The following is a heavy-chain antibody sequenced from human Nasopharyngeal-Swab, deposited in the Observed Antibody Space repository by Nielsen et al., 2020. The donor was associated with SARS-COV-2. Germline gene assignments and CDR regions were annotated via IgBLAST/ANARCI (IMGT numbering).Heavy chain of an antibody. CDR1: GYSLALHTFTNYW. J-gene: IGHJ3*02. Sequence: GGSLRLSCKGSGYSLALHTFTNYWIAWVRQMSGKGLEWMGVIFPGDSDTRYSPSFRGQVIISVDKSVDTTYLQWSSMKASDTAIYYCARLYCTAGNCFSGTDSFDIWGQGTMVTVSS. V-gene: IGHV5-51*01. CDR2: IFPGDSDT. CDR3: ARLYCTAGNCFSGTDSFDI. D-gene: IGHD2-8*02.